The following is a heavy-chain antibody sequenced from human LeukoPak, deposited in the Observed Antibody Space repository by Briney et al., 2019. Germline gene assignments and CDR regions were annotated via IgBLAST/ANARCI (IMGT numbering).Heavy chain of an antibody. J-gene: IGHJ3*02. Sequence: PGGSLRLSCVASGFSFRSYAMHWVRQAPGRGLEWLAFISYDARDEYYADSVKGRFTISRDNSKNTLYLQMNSLRAEDTAVYYCAKSVGGTSPDAFDIWGQGTMVTVSS. CDR1: GFSFRSYA. CDR2: ISYDARDE. D-gene: IGHD2-2*01. CDR3: AKSVGGTSPDAFDI. V-gene: IGHV3-30-3*02.